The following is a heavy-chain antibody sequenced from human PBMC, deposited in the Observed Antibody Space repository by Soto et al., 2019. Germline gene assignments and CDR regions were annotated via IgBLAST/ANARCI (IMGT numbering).Heavy chain of an antibody. J-gene: IGHJ3*02. CDR1: GFTFSSCA. CDR2: ISGSGGST. Sequence: GGSLRLSCAASGFTFSSCAMSWGRQAPGKGLEWVSAISGSGGSTYYADSVKGRCTISRENSKNTLYLQMNSLRAEDTAVYYCASFVGRYFDWLLLTDQDAFDIWGQGTMVTVSS. V-gene: IGHV3-23*01. CDR3: ASFVGRYFDWLLLTDQDAFDI. D-gene: IGHD3-9*01.